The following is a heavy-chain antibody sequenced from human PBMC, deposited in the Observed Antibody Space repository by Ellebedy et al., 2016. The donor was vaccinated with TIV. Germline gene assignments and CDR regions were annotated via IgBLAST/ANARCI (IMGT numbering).Heavy chain of an antibody. J-gene: IGHJ4*02. Sequence: GGFLRLSCAASGFTFSSYWMSWVRQAPGKGLEWVANIKQDGSEKYYVDSVKGRFTISRDNAKNSLYLQMNSLRAEDTAVYYCARGPATIFGVVKPLDYWGQGTLVTVSS. CDR3: ARGPATIFGVVKPLDY. CDR1: GFTFSSYW. CDR2: IKQDGSEK. D-gene: IGHD3-3*01. V-gene: IGHV3-7*01.